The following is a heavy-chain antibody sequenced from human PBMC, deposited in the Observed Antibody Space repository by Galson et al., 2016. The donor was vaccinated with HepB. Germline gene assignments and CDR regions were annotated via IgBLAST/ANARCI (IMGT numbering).Heavy chain of an antibody. CDR3: ARGDSWVDV. CDR2: IKPDGSEK. CDR1: GFVFSNFG. V-gene: IGHV3-7*01. Sequence: SLRLSCAASGFVFSNFGLSWVRQAPGKGLEWVANIKPDGSEKYYADSVKGRFTISRDNTENSLYLQMNSLRAEDTAVYYCARGDSWVDVWGQGATVTVSS. D-gene: IGHD3-16*01. J-gene: IGHJ6*02.